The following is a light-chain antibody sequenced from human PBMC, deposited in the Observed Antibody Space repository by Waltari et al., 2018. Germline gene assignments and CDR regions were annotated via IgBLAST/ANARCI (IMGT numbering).Light chain of an antibody. CDR2: EVS. Sequence: QSALAQPASVSGSPGQSITISCTGITGDFGAYNYVSWYQQHPGKAPNPVIYEVSNRPSGVSDRVSGSKSGNTASLTISGLPVEDDCDYYCSSYTTSNGPYVFGSGTKVTVL. CDR3: SSYTTSNGPYV. V-gene: IGLV2-14*01. CDR1: TGDFGAYNY. J-gene: IGLJ1*01.